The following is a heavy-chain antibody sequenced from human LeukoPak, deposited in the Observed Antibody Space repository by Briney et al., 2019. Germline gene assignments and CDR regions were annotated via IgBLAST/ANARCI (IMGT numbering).Heavy chain of an antibody. Sequence: GGSRRLSCAASGFTFSSYAMSWVRQAPGKGLEWVSAISGSGGSTYYADSVKGRLTISRDNSKNTLYLQMNSLRAEDTAVYYCAREFGSCSTTSCPLGFWGQGTRVTVSS. CDR2: ISGSGGST. J-gene: IGHJ4*02. V-gene: IGHV3-23*01. D-gene: IGHD2-2*03. CDR1: GFTFSSYA. CDR3: AREFGSCSTTSCPLGF.